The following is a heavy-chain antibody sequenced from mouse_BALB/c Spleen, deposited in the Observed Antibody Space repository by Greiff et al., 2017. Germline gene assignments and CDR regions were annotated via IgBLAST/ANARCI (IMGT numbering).Heavy chain of an antibody. D-gene: IGHD1-1*01. CDR2: IYPGNSDT. Sequence: VQLQQSGTVLARPGASVKMSCKASGYTFTSYWMHWVKQRPGQGLEWIGAIYPGNSDTSYNQKFKGKAKLTAVTSTSTAYMELSSLTNEDSAVYYCTDIYYYGSSPWFAYWGQGTLVTVSA. V-gene: IGHV1-5*01. CDR3: TDIYYYGSSPWFAY. CDR1: GYTFTSYW. J-gene: IGHJ3*01.